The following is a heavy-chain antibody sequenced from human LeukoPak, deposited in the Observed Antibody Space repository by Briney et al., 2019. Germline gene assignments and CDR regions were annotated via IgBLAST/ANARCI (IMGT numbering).Heavy chain of an antibody. Sequence: PGGSLRLSCAASGFTFSSYSMSWVRQAPGKGLEWVSAISGSGSNTYYADSVKGRFTISRDNSKNTLYLQMNSLRAEDTAVYYCAKDYYDFLTGQPLSFDYWGQGTLVTVSS. CDR3: AKDYYDFLTGQPLSFDY. V-gene: IGHV3-23*01. CDR2: ISGSGSNT. J-gene: IGHJ4*02. CDR1: GFTFSSYS. D-gene: IGHD3-9*01.